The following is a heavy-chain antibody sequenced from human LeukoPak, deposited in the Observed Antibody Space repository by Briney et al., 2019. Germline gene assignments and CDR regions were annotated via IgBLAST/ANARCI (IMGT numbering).Heavy chain of an antibody. CDR3: ARGKQWSGYYYYMDV. CDR2: IYTSGTT. D-gene: IGHD6-19*01. J-gene: IGHJ6*03. Sequence: PSETLSLTCTVSGASISSGVYYWSWIRQPAGKGLEWIGRIYTSGTTNYNPSLKSRVTISLDTSKNQFSLKLSSVTAADTAVYYCARGKQWSGYYYYMDVWGKGTTVTISS. V-gene: IGHV4-61*02. CDR1: GASISSGVYY.